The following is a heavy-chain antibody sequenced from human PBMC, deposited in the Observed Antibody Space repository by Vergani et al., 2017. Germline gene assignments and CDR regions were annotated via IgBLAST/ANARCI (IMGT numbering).Heavy chain of an antibody. J-gene: IGHJ6*03. Sequence: QVQLQESGPGLVKPSETLSLTCTVSGGSISSYYWSWIRQPPGKGLEWIGYIYYSGSTNYNPSLECRVTISVDTSKNQFSLKLSSVTAADTAVYYCARMYADYYDYMDVWGKGTMVTVSS. D-gene: IGHD2-8*01. CDR3: ARMYADYYDYMDV. V-gene: IGHV4-59*01. CDR1: GGSISSYY. CDR2: IYYSGST.